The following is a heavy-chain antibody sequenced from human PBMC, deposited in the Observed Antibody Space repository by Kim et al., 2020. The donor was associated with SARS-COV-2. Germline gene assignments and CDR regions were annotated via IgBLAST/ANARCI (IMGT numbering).Heavy chain of an antibody. V-gene: IGHV5-51*01. CDR3: ARRPSLRSAFDI. Sequence: YSPSFQGQVTISADKSISTAYLQWSSLKASDTAMYYCARRPSLRSAFDIWGQGTMVTVSS. J-gene: IGHJ3*02.